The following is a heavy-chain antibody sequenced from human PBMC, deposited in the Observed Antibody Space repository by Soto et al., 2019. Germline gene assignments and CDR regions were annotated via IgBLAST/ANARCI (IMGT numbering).Heavy chain of an antibody. D-gene: IGHD6-19*01. J-gene: IGHJ4*02. V-gene: IGHV6-1*01. CDR1: GDSVPSNSAA. Sequence: SQTLSLTCAISGDSVPSNSAAWNWIRQSPSRGLEWLGRTYYRSKWHNDFAVSVRSRITIKPDTSKNQFSLQLNSVTPEDTAVYYCAGQHQWLDSWGQGTLVTVSS. CDR2: TYYRSKWHN. CDR3: AGQHQWLDS.